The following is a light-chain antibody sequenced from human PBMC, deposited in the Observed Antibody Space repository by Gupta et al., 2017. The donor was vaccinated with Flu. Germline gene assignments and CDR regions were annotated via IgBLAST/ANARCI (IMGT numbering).Light chain of an antibody. CDR1: QSISKY. J-gene: IGKJ1*01. V-gene: IGKV1-39*01. Sequence: PSSLSASVGDRVTITCRASQSISKYLNWYQQKPGKAPKFLIYTASTVQSGVPSRFSGSGSGTDFTLTISRQEPEDFATYYCQQTDNLPLAFGQGTTVEIK. CDR3: QQTDNLPLA. CDR2: TAS.